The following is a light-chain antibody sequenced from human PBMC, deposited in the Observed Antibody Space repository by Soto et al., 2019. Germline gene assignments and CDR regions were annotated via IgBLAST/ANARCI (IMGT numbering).Light chain of an antibody. CDR2: TAS. V-gene: IGKV3-11*01. CDR3: QQRSNGPIT. CDR1: QRLXSY. Sequence: IVLTQSPATLSLSPGERATLSCRPSQRLXSYFDWSEGKPGEAPRLITDTASNMATGSPARLSGSGSATDFTLPISSLDPEDFAVYYCQQRSNGPITFGQGTRLEIK. J-gene: IGKJ5*01.